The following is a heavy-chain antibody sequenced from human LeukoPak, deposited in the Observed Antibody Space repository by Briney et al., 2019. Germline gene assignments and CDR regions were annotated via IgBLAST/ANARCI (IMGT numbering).Heavy chain of an antibody. CDR1: GFTFSKAW. CDR3: TTDVNYYDSSGYFRFDY. Sequence: GGSLRLSCATAGFTFSKAWMTWVRQAPGKGLEWVGRVKSKTDGGTIDYAAPVKGRFTISRDDSTTTLYLQMNSLKTEDTAVYYCTTDVNYYDSSGYFRFDYWGQGALVTVSS. CDR2: VKSKTDGGTI. J-gene: IGHJ4*02. D-gene: IGHD3-22*01. V-gene: IGHV3-15*01.